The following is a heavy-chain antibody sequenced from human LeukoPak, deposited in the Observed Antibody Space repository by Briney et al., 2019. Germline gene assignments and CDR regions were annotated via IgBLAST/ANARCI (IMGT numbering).Heavy chain of an antibody. CDR2: IHNSGST. Sequence: SETLSLTCTVSGGSISNYYWSWIRQTPGKGLEWIGYIHNSGSTKYNPSLKSPVSISVDTSKNQFSLKVNSVTAADTAVYYCAREWGDSSSSKVYYFDYWGQGTLVTVSS. CDR1: GGSISNYY. V-gene: IGHV4-59*01. J-gene: IGHJ4*02. D-gene: IGHD6-6*01. CDR3: AREWGDSSSSKVYYFDY.